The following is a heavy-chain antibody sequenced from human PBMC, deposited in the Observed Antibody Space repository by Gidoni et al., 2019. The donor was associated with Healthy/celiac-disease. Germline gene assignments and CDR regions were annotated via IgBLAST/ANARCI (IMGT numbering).Heavy chain of an antibody. D-gene: IGHD1-26*01. CDR2: IISSSSTI. J-gene: IGHJ6*03. Sequence: EVQLVESGGGLVQPGGSLRLSCAASGFTFSSYSMNWVSQAPGKGLEWVAFIISSSSTIYYADSVKGRFTISRENAKNSLYLQINSLRAEDTAVYYCARGSSGGAPQYYYYYMDVWGKGTTVTVSS. CDR3: ARGSSGGAPQYYYYYMDV. CDR1: GFTFSSYS. V-gene: IGHV3-48*01.